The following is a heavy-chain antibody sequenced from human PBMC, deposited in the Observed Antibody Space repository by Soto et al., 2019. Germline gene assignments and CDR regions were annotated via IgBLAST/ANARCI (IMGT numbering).Heavy chain of an antibody. J-gene: IGHJ4*02. D-gene: IGHD5-12*01. Sequence: SETLSLTCTVSGGSISSSSYYWGWIRQPPGKGLEWIGSIYYSGSTYYNPSLKSRVTISVDTSKNQFSLKLSSVTAADTAVYYCARLRRGYDYSFDYSGQGTLVTVSS. CDR3: ARLRRGYDYSFDY. CDR2: IYYSGST. CDR1: GGSISSSSYY. V-gene: IGHV4-39*01.